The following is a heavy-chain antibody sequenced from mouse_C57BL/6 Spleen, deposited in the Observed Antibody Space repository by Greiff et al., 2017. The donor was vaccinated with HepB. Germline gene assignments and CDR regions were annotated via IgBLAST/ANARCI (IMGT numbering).Heavy chain of an antibody. CDR2: ISDGGSYT. CDR1: GFTFSSYA. V-gene: IGHV5-4*01. CDR3: ARDRLITTAYYFDY. Sequence: DVMLVESGGGLVKPGGSLKLSCAASGFTFSSYAMSWVRQTPEKRLEWVATISDGGSYTYYPDNVKGRFTISRDNAKNNLYLQMSHLKSEDTAMYYCARDRLITTAYYFDYWGQGTTLTVSS. J-gene: IGHJ2*01. D-gene: IGHD1-1*01.